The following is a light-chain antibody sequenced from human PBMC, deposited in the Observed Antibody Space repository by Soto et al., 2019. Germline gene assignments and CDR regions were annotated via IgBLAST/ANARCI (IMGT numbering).Light chain of an antibody. J-gene: IGLJ3*02. CDR1: PSNIGSNY. CDR2: SNN. V-gene: IGLV1-47*02. Sequence: QAVLTQPPSASGAPGQTVTLSCSGSPSNIGSNYVYWYQHLPGTAPKLLIYSNNQRPSGVPDRFSGSKSGTSGSLAISGLRSEDEADYYCAAWEDSVNLWLFGGGTKRPS. CDR3: AAWEDSVNLWL.